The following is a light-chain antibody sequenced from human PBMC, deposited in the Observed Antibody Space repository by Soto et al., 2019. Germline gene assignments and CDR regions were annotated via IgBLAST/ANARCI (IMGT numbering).Light chain of an antibody. V-gene: IGKV3-15*01. CDR2: GAS. CDR3: QQYNNWPQT. J-gene: IGKJ1*01. CDR1: QSVATN. Sequence: IVVTQAPATLSFSPGERLTPSFRASQSVATNLAWYQQRHGQXARXXIYGASKRAIGLPARFSGSGSGTELTITITSLQSEDFEVYYCQQYNNWPQTFGQGTKVDNK.